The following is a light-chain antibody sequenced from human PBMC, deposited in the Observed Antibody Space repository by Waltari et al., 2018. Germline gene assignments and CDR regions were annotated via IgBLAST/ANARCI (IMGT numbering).Light chain of an antibody. CDR3: ASWDDSLSGWV. V-gene: IGLV1-47*01. Sequence: QSVLSQPPSASGTPGQTVTISCSGSRSNIGGNYLYWYQRLPGTAPKLLIYTMKQRPSGVPDRFSGSKAGTSASLAISGLRSEDEADYYCASWDDSLSGWVFGGGTKLTVL. CDR1: RSNIGGNY. CDR2: TMK. J-gene: IGLJ3*02.